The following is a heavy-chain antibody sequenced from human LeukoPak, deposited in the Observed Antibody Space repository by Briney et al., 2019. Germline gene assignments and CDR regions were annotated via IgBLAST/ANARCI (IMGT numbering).Heavy chain of an antibody. D-gene: IGHD6-13*01. Sequence: GASVKVSCKASGYTFTSYAMNWVRQAPGQGLEWMGWINTNTGNPTYAQGFTGLFVFSLDTSVSTAYLQISSLKAEDTAVYYCAREPRGRGAAGTSNNYYYYYYMDVWGKGTTVTVSS. V-gene: IGHV7-4-1*02. CDR3: AREPRGRGAAGTSNNYYYYYYMDV. CDR2: INTNTGNP. CDR1: GYTFTSYA. J-gene: IGHJ6*03.